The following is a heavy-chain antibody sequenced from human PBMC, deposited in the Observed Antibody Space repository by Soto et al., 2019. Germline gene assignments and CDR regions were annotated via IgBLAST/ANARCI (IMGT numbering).Heavy chain of an antibody. CDR3: ARDAHCSSTSCYNWFDP. CDR1: GYTFTSYG. J-gene: IGHJ5*02. CDR2: ISAHNGNT. V-gene: IGHV1-18*01. D-gene: IGHD2-2*01. Sequence: GASVKVSCKASGYTFTSYGISWVRQAPGQGLEWMGWISAHNGNTNYAQKLQGRVTMTTDTSTSTAYMELRSLRSDDTAVYYCARDAHCSSTSCYNWFDPWGQGTLVTVSS.